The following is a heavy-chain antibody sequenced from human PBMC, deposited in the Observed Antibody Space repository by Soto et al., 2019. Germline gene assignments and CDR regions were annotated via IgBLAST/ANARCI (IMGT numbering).Heavy chain of an antibody. V-gene: IGHV4-4*02. CDR1: GGSISSSNW. Sequence: PSETLSLTCTVSGGSISSSNWWSWVRQPPGKGLEWIGEIYHSGSTNYNPSLKSRVTISVDKSKNQFSLKLSSVTAADTAAYYCARDLVLLVHTGSGYNWFDPWGQGTLVTVSS. CDR2: IYHSGST. J-gene: IGHJ5*02. D-gene: IGHD2-15*01. CDR3: ARDLVLLVHTGSGYNWFDP.